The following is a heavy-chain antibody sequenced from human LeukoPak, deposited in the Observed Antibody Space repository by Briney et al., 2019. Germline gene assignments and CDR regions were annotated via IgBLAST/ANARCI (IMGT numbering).Heavy chain of an antibody. V-gene: IGHV3-21*01. J-gene: IGHJ4*02. Sequence: GGSLRLSCAASGFTFSSYSMNWVRQAPGKGLEWVSCISGSSGYIYYADSVKGRFTISRDNAKNSPYLQMNSLRAEDTAVYYCARDSSGSSGHYPFDHWGQGTLVTVSS. CDR3: ARDSSGSSGHYPFDH. CDR2: ISGSSGYI. CDR1: GFTFSSYS. D-gene: IGHD3-22*01.